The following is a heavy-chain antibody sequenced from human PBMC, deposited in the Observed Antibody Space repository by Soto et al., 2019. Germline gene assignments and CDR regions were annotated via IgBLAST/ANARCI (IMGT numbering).Heavy chain of an antibody. V-gene: IGHV4-30-2*01. Sequence: SETLSLTCAVSGGSISSGGYSWSWIRQPPGKGLEWIGYIYHSGSTYYNPSLKSRVTISVDRSKNQFSLKLSSVTAADTAVYYCARQPYQNDAFDIRGQGTMVTVSS. CDR3: ARQPYQNDAFDI. J-gene: IGHJ3*02. CDR1: GGSISSGGYS. D-gene: IGHD2-2*01. CDR2: IYHSGST.